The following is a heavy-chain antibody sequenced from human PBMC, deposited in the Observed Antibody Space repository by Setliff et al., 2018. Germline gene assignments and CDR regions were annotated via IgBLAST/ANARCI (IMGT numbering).Heavy chain of an antibody. D-gene: IGHD1-26*01. Sequence: GESLKISCKGSGYSFTDYWIAWVRQTPGKGLEWMGTIYPGNADTRYSPSFQGQVTISTDPSINTAFLQWNNLKASDTAIYYCARSLVGATYSVYFDYWGQGALVTVSS. CDR1: GYSFTDYW. CDR3: ARSLVGATYSVYFDY. J-gene: IGHJ4*02. CDR2: IYPGNADT. V-gene: IGHV5-51*01.